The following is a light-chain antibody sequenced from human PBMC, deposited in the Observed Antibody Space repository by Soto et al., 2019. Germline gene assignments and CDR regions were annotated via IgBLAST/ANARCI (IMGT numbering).Light chain of an antibody. CDR2: AAS. CDR3: QQSYSTPRT. V-gene: IGKV1-39*01. CDR1: QSISNY. J-gene: IGKJ1*01. Sequence: DIQMTQSPSSLSASVGDRVTITCRASQSISNYLNWYQQKPGKAPKLLMFAASSLQSGVPSGFSGGGSGTDFTLTISSLQPEDFATYYCQQSYSTPRTFGQGTKVEIK.